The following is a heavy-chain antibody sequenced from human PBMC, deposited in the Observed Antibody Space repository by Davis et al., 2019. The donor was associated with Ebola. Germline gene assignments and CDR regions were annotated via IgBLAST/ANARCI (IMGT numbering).Heavy chain of an antibody. J-gene: IGHJ6*02. Sequence: PGGSLRLSCAASGFTFGSYWMTWVRQAPGKGLEWVANIKHDGSERYYGDSVKGRFTISRDNSKNTLYLQMNSLRAEDTAVYYCAKDMTNPLDYYYFYALDVWGRGTTVIVSS. CDR3: AKDMTNPLDYYYFYALDV. CDR2: IKHDGSER. CDR1: GFTFGSYW. D-gene: IGHD4-11*01. V-gene: IGHV3-7*01.